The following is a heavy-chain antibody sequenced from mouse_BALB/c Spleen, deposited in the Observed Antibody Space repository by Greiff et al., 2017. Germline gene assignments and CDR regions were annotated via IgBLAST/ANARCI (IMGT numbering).Heavy chain of an antibody. CDR2: IDPETGGT. V-gene: IGHV1-15*01. J-gene: IGHJ4*01. Sequence: VQLQQSGAELVRPGASVTLSCKASGYTFTDYEMHWVKQTPVHGLEWIGAIDPETGGTAYNQKFKGKATLTADKSSSTAYMELRSLTSEDSAVYYCTRWLLPYYAMDYWGQGTSVTVSS. CDR3: TRWLLPYYAMDY. CDR1: GYTFTDYE. D-gene: IGHD2-3*01.